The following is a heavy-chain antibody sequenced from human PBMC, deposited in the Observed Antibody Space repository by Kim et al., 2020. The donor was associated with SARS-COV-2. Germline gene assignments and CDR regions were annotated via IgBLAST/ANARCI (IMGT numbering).Heavy chain of an antibody. CDR1: GFTFSSYG. D-gene: IGHD2-15*01. Sequence: GGSLRLSCAASGFTFSSYGMHWVRQAPGKGLEWVAVISYDGSNKYYADSVKGRFTISRDNSKNTLYLQMNSLRAEDTAVYYCAKNRGYCSGGSCYRPFDP. CDR3: AKNRGYCSGGSCYRPFDP. CDR2: ISYDGSNK. J-gene: IGHJ5*02. V-gene: IGHV3-30*18.